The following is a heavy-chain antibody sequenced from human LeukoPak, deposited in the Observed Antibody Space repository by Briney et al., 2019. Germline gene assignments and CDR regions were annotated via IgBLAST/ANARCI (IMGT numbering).Heavy chain of an antibody. V-gene: IGHV1-2*02. Sequence: ASVKVSCKASGYTFTGYYMHWVGQAPGQGLEWMGWINPNSGGTNYAQKFQGRVTMTRDTSISTAYMELSRLRSDDTAVYYCARGIDSTAPDAFDIWGQGTMVTVSS. J-gene: IGHJ3*02. CDR3: ARGIDSTAPDAFDI. CDR2: INPNSGGT. D-gene: IGHD2-2*01. CDR1: GYTFTGYY.